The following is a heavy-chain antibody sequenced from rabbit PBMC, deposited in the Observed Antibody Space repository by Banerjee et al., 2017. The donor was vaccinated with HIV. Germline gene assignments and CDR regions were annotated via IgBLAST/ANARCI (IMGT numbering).Heavy chain of an antibody. J-gene: IGHJ4*01. CDR3: ARHWSSGRYFNL. CDR2: INSSSGNT. D-gene: IGHD4-1*01. Sequence: QEQLAESGGDLVKPEGSLTLTCKASGFSFSNNYVMCWVRQAPGKGLEWIACINSSSGNTVYASWAKGRFTISKTSSTTVTLQMTSLTAADTATYFCARHWSSGRYFNLWGQGTLVTDS. CDR1: GFSFSNNYV. V-gene: IGHV1S45*01.